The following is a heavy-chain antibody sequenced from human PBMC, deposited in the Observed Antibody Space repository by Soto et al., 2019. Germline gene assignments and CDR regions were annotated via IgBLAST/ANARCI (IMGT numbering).Heavy chain of an antibody. Sequence: GGSLRLSCAASGFTFSNAWMNSVRQAPGKGLEWVGRIKSKTDGGTTDYAAPVKGRFTISRDDSKNTLYLQMNSLKTEDTAVYYCTTIYCTNGVCYPRGSYYYYYMDVWGKGTTVTVSS. CDR1: GFTFSNAW. J-gene: IGHJ6*03. CDR3: TTIYCTNGVCYPRGSYYYYYMDV. V-gene: IGHV3-15*07. CDR2: IKSKTDGGTT. D-gene: IGHD2-8*01.